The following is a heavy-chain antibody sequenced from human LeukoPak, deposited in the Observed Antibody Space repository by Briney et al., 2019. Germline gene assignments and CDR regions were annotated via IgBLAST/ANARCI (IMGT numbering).Heavy chain of an antibody. D-gene: IGHD5-18*01. CDR3: ARSGYSYGPYFDY. CDR2: ITSSGRST. J-gene: IGHJ4*02. CDR1: GITLNDYA. V-gene: IGHV3-21*01. Sequence: PGGSLRLSCVVSGITLNDYAMSWVRQAPGKGLEWVSGITSSGRSTFYADSVKGRFTISRDNAKNSLYLQMNSLRAEDTAVYYCARSGYSYGPYFDYWGQGTLVTVSS.